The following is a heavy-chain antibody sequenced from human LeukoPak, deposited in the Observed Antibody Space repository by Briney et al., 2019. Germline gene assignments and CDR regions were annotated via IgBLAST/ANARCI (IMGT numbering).Heavy chain of an antibody. CDR1: GGSFSGYY. CDR2: INHSGST. V-gene: IGHV4-34*01. D-gene: IGHD6-6*01. CDR3: ARAGSSSIALSY. J-gene: IGHJ4*02. Sequence: XETLSLTCAVSGGSFSGYYWSWVRQPPGKGLEWIGEINHSGSTNYNPSLKSRVTISVATSKNHFSLNLSSVTAADTAVYYCARAGSSSIALSYWGQGTLVTVSS.